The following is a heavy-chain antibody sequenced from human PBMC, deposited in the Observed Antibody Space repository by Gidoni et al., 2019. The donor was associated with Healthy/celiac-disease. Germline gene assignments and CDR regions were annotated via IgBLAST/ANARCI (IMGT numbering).Heavy chain of an antibody. V-gene: IGHV1-69-2*01. D-gene: IGHD3-22*01. J-gene: IGHJ4*02. CDR2: VDPEDGET. Sequence: EVQLVQSGAEVKKHGATVKISCQVSGYTFTDHYMHRVQQAPGKGLELMVLVDPEDGETIYAEKFQGRVTITADTSTDTAYMELSSLRSEDTAVYYCAPNYYDRIPSGYWGQGTLVTVSS. CDR1: GYTFTDHY. CDR3: APNYYDRIPSGY.